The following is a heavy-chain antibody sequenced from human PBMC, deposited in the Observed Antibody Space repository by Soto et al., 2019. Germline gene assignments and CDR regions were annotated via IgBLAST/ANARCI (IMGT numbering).Heavy chain of an antibody. J-gene: IGHJ3*02. D-gene: IGHD1-26*01. CDR2: ISAFNGNT. Sequence: ASVKVSCKASGYTFTSYGISWVRQAPGQGLEWMGWISAFNGNTYYAQKLQGRVTMTTDTSTSTAYMELSSLRSEDTAVYYCARGRYRDGHRAAFDIWGQGTMVTVSS. CDR3: ARGRYRDGHRAAFDI. V-gene: IGHV1-18*01. CDR1: GYTFTSYG.